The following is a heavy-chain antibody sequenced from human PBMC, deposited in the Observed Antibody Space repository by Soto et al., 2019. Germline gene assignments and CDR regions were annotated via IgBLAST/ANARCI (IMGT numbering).Heavy chain of an antibody. J-gene: IGHJ4*02. D-gene: IGHD4-17*01. Sequence: ASVKVSCKASGGTFSSYAISWVRQAPGQGLEWMGGIIPIFGTANYAQKFQGRVTITADKSTSTAYMELSSLRSEDTAVYYCASYGGNPTGTLDYWGQGTLVTVSS. V-gene: IGHV1-69*06. CDR2: IIPIFGTA. CDR3: ASYGGNPTGTLDY. CDR1: GGTFSSYA.